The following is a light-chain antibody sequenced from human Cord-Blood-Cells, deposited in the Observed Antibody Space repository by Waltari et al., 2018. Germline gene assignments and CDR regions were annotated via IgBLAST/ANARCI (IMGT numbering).Light chain of an antibody. CDR3: QQSYSTLWT. V-gene: IGKV1-39*01. Sequence: DIQMTQSPSSLSASVGDRVTITCRASQSISSYLNWYQQKPGKAPKLLIYAASSLQSGVPSRFSSSGSGTDFTLTISILQPEDFATYYCQQSYSTLWTFGQGTKVEIK. J-gene: IGKJ1*01. CDR2: AAS. CDR1: QSISSY.